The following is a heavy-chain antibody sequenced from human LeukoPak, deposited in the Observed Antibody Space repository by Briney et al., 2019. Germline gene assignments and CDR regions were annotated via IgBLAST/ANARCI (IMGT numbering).Heavy chain of an antibody. D-gene: IGHD6-13*01. V-gene: IGHV3-7*01. Sequence: GGSLRLSCAASGFTFSTYAMNWVRQAPGEGLEWVASVKQDGSEKYYVDSVKGRFTISRDNAKNSLYLQMNSLRAEDTAVYYCARADPGPAAGGWFDPWGQGTLVTVSS. CDR2: VKQDGSEK. J-gene: IGHJ5*02. CDR3: ARADPGPAAGGWFDP. CDR1: GFTFSTYA.